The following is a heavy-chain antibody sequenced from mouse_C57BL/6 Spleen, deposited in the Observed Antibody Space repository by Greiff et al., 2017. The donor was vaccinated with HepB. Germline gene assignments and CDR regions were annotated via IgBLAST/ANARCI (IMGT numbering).Heavy chain of an antibody. J-gene: IGHJ1*03. CDR2: ISSGGSYT. CDR1: GFTFSSYG. V-gene: IGHV5-6*01. D-gene: IGHD1-1*01. CDR3: ARSYHYYGSTYWYFDV. Sequence: EVKLVESGGDLVKPGGSLKLSCAASGFTFSSYGMSWVRQTPDKRLEWVATISSGGSYTYYPDSVKGRFTISRDNAKNTLYLQMSSLKSEDTAMYYCARSYHYYGSTYWYFDVWGTGTTVTVSS.